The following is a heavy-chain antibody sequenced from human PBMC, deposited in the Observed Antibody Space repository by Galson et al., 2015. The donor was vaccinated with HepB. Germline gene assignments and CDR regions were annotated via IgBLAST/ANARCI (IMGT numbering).Heavy chain of an antibody. V-gene: IGHV3-33*01. D-gene: IGHD4-23*01. J-gene: IGHJ4*02. CDR1: GLTFSTYG. Sequence: SLRLSCAASGLTFSTYGMHWVRQAPGKGLEWVAVIWFDGSNKKYADSVKGRFTISRDNSKNTLFLQMNSLRVEDTAVYYCASGYDYGGYRNYFDCWGQGTLVTVFS. CDR2: IWFDGSNK. CDR3: ASGYDYGGYRNYFDC.